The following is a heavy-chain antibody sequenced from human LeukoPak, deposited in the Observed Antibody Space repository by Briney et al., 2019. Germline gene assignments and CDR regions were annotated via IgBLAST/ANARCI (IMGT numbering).Heavy chain of an antibody. CDR2: IKQDESEK. CDR3: ARALDSSSSRYQAFEE. Sequence: GGPLRLSCSASGFTFSNYWMSWVRQAPGKGLEWVANIKQDESEKYYVDSVKGRFTISRDNAKSSLYLQMNSLRAEDTAVYYCARALDSSSSRYQAFEEWGQGTLVTVSS. CDR1: GFTFSNYW. D-gene: IGHD2-2*01. V-gene: IGHV3-7*01. J-gene: IGHJ4*02.